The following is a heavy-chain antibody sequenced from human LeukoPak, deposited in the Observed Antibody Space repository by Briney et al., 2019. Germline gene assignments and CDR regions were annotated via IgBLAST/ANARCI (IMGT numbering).Heavy chain of an antibody. V-gene: IGHV3-48*04. Sequence: GGSLRLSCAASGFTFSSYSMNWVRQAPGKGLEWVSYISGSSSTIYYADSVKGRFTISRDNAKNSLYLQMNSLRAEDTAVYYCSPAAIDYWGQGTLVTVSS. CDR3: SPAAIDY. CDR1: GFTFSSYS. J-gene: IGHJ4*02. D-gene: IGHD2-2*01. CDR2: ISGSSSTI.